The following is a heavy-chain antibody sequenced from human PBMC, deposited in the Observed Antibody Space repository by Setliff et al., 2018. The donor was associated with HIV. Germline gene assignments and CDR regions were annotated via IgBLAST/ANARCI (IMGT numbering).Heavy chain of an antibody. CDR2: IIPILGTT. J-gene: IGHJ4*02. CDR1: GGTFSNYA. D-gene: IGHD1-26*01. CDR3: AKASGSSSGTVDY. Sequence: SVKVSCKASGGTFSNYAITWVRQAPGQGLEWMGGIIPILGTTNYAQKFQGRVTITADESTSIVYMEVSSLRSEDTAVYYCAKASGSSSGTVDYWGQGTLVTVSS. V-gene: IGHV1-69*13.